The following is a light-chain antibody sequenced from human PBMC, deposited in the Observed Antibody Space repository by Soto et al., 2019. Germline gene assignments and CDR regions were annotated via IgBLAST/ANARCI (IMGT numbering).Light chain of an antibody. CDR2: AAS. CDR3: QQSYSVPRT. V-gene: IGKV1-39*01. Sequence: DIQMTQSPSSLSASVGDRVTITCRASQSIDTYLNWYQRKPGKAPNVLIYAASTLQSGVPTRFSGSGSGTDFTLTISSLQPEDFATYYCQQSYSVPRTFSLGTKVEIK. CDR1: QSIDTY. J-gene: IGKJ1*01.